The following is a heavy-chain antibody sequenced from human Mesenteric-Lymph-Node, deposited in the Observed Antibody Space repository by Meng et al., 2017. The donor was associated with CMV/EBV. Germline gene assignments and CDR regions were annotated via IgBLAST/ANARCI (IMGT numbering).Heavy chain of an antibody. CDR3: ARSSYCSSTSCQYYFDY. CDR1: GFTFSSYE. D-gene: IGHD2-2*01. J-gene: IGHJ4*02. CDR2: INSGGGTR. Sequence: GESLKISCAASGFTFSSYEMNWVRQAPGKGLEWVSYINSGGGTRYYADSVKGRFTISRDNAKNSLYLQMNSLRAEDTAVYYCARSSYCSSTSCQYYFDYWGQGTLVTVSS. V-gene: IGHV3-48*03.